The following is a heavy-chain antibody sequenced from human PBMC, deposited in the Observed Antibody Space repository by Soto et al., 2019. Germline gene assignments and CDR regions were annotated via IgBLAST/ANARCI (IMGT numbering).Heavy chain of an antibody. D-gene: IGHD1-26*01. CDR3: ARTMIPRSSGDLRYFVGGMDV. CDR2: TYYRSKWYN. CDR1: GDSVSSNSAA. J-gene: IGHJ6*02. Sequence: KQSQTLSLTCAISGDSVSSNSAAWNWIRQSPSRGLEWLGRTYYRSKWYNDYAVSVKSRITINPDTSKNQFSLQLNSVTPEDTAVYYCARTMIPRSSGDLRYFVGGMDVWGQGTTVTVSS. V-gene: IGHV6-1*01.